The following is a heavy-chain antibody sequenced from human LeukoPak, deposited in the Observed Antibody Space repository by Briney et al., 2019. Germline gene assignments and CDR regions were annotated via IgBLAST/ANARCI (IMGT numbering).Heavy chain of an antibody. V-gene: IGHV1-24*01. J-gene: IGHJ5*02. D-gene: IGHD4-17*01. CDR1: GYTLIELS. CDR3: ARDLYGDYFP. Sequence: ASVKVSCKVSGYTLIELSMHWVRQAPGKGLEWMGGFDPEYGETIYAQKFQGRVTMTRDTSTSTVYMELSSLRSEDTAVYYCARDLYGDYFPWGQGTLVTVSS. CDR2: FDPEYGET.